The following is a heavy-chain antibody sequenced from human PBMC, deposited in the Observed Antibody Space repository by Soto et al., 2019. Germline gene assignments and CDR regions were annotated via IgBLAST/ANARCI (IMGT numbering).Heavy chain of an antibody. CDR1: GGSVSSGSYY. Sequence: SETLSLTCTVSGGSVSSGSYYWSWIRQPPGKGLEWIGYIYYSGSTNYNPSLKSRVTISVDTSKNQFSLKLSSVTAADTAVYYCARDDRNYHYYYGMDVWGQGTTVTVSS. J-gene: IGHJ6*02. D-gene: IGHD3-16*02. CDR2: IYYSGST. CDR3: ARDDRNYHYYYGMDV. V-gene: IGHV4-61*01.